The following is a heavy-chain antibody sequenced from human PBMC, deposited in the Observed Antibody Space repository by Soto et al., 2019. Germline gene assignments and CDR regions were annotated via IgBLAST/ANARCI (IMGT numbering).Heavy chain of an antibody. V-gene: IGHV1-69*02. J-gene: IGHJ4*02. D-gene: IGHD5-12*01. CDR2: IIPILGIA. CDR3: ARRSDSGYDLAY. Sequence: SVKVSCKASGGTFSSYTISWVRQAPGQGLEWMGRIIPILGIANYAQKFQGRVTITADKSTSTAYMELSSLRSEDTAVYYCARRSDSGYDLAYWGQGTLVTVSS. CDR1: GGTFSSYT.